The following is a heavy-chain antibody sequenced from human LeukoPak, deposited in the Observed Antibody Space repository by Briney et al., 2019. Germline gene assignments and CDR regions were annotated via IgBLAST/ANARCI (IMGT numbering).Heavy chain of an antibody. J-gene: IGHJ6*02. D-gene: IGHD2-2*01. CDR3: AREAYPPPGAYYYYGMDV. V-gene: IGHV3-7*01. CDR1: GFTFSSYW. CDR2: IKQDGSEK. Sequence: RATLRLYCAASGFTFSSYWMSWLRQAPGKGLEWVANIKQDGSEKAYVDSVKGRFTISRDNAKNSLYLQLTSLRAEDTAVYYCAREAYPPPGAYYYYGMDVWGQGTTVTVSS.